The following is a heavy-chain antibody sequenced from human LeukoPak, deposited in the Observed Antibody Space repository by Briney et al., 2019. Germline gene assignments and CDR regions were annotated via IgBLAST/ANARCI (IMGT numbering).Heavy chain of an antibody. J-gene: IGHJ4*02. D-gene: IGHD2-2*01. CDR1: DFTFSSYW. Sequence: GGSLRLSCSASDFTFSSYWMSWVRQVRQAPGRGLEWVANIKQDGTEKYYVDSVKGRFTISRDNAKNSLYLQMNSLRAEDTAVYYCARDVGIVVQDWGQGTLVTVSS. CDR2: IKQDGTEK. V-gene: IGHV3-7*01. CDR3: ARDVGIVVQD.